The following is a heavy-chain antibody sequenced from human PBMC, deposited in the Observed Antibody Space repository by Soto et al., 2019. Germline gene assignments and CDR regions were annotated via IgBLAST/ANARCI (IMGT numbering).Heavy chain of an antibody. Sequence: PSESLSLTCVVCGVSFSGYYWAWSRQPPGTGLEWIGEINHSGSTNYHPSLKSRVTISVDTSKNQFSLKLTSVTAADTAVYYCARDKITGLFDYWGQATLVTVS. J-gene: IGHJ4*02. CDR3: ARDKITGLFDY. CDR1: GVSFSGYY. V-gene: IGHV4-34*01. D-gene: IGHD2-8*02. CDR2: INHSGST.